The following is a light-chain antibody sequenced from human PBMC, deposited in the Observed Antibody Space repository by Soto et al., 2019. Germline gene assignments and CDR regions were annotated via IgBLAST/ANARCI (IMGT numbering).Light chain of an antibody. CDR2: DAS. Sequence: EIVLTQSPGTLSLSPGQRATLSCRASQTVSGNFLAWYQQKPGQAPRLLIYDASNRATGIPARFSGSGSGTEFTLTISSLQSEDFAVYYCQQFHNWPPITFGQGTRLEI. CDR1: QTVSGN. V-gene: IGKV3D-15*01. CDR3: QQFHNWPPIT. J-gene: IGKJ5*01.